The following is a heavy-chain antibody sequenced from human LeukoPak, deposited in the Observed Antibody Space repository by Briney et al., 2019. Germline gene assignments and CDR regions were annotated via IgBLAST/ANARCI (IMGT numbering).Heavy chain of an antibody. Sequence: NPSETLSLTCAVYGGSFSDYFWGWIRQPPGKGLEWIGEINHSGRTYYNPSLKSRVTISVDTSKNQFSLNLSSVTAADTAVYYCARDVVVVPAAIHYGMDVWGQGTTVTASS. CDR2: INHSGRT. D-gene: IGHD2-2*01. CDR1: GGSFSDYF. V-gene: IGHV4-34*01. CDR3: ARDVVVVPAAIHYGMDV. J-gene: IGHJ6*02.